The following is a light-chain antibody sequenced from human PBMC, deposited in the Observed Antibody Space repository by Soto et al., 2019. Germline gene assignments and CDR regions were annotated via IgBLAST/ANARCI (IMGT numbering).Light chain of an antibody. J-gene: IGLJ1*01. V-gene: IGLV2-8*01. CDR2: EVS. CDR3: SSYAGSNVDV. Sequence: QSALTQPPSASGSPGQSVIISCTGTSSDVGGYNYVSWYQQHPGKAPKLMIYEVSKRPSGVPDRFSGSKSGNTASLTVSGLQAEDEADYYCSSYAGSNVDVFGTGTKLTVL. CDR1: SSDVGGYNY.